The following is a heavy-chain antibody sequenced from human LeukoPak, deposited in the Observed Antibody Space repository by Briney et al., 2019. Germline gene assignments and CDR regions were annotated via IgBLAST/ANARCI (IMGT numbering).Heavy chain of an antibody. CDR1: GITLSNYA. D-gene: IGHD3-9*01. V-gene: IGHV3-23*01. CDR2: ISGSGGST. Sequence: GGSLRLSCAVSGITLSNYAMSWVRQAPGKGLEWVSAISGSGGSTYYADSVKGRFTISRDNSKSTLYLQMNSLRAEDTAVYYCAKTYYDILTGYYIGVYYFDYWGQGTLVTVSS. CDR3: AKTYYDILTGYYIGVYYFDY. J-gene: IGHJ4*02.